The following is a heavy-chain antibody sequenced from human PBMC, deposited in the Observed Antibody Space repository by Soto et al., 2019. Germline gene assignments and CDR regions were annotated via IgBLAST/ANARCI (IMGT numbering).Heavy chain of an antibody. Sequence: SETLSLTCTVSGGSISSYYWSWIRQPAGKGLEWIGRIYTSGSTNYNPSLKSRVTMSVDTSKNQFSLKLSSVTAADTAVYYCAREVHCSGGSCSQDDAFDIWGQGTMVTV. CDR1: GGSISSYY. V-gene: IGHV4-4*07. J-gene: IGHJ3*02. D-gene: IGHD2-15*01. CDR2: IYTSGST. CDR3: AREVHCSGGSCSQDDAFDI.